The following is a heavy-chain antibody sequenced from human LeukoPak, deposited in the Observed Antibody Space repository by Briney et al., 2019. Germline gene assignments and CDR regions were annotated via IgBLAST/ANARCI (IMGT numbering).Heavy chain of an antibody. CDR1: GFTFRDYA. CDR2: IKNSGGST. CDR3: AKEGYYGSGSYPYYFDF. V-gene: IGHV3-23*01. D-gene: IGHD3-10*01. Sequence: GGSLRLSCAASGFTFRDYAMSWVRQAPGKGLEWVSGIKNSGGSTFYADSVQGRFTTSRDNSKNTLYLQMISLRADDAAVYYCAKEGYYGSGSYPYYFDFWGQGTLVTVSS. J-gene: IGHJ4*02.